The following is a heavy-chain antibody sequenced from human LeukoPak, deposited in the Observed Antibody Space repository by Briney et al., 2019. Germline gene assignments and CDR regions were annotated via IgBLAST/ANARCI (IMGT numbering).Heavy chain of an antibody. Sequence: PGRSLRLSCAASGFTFSSYGMHWVRQAPGKGLEWVAVISYDGSNKYYADSVKGRFTISRDNSKNTLYLQMNSLRAEDTAVYYCAKDTGGGSRTYYDFWSFYYYGMDVWGQGTTVTVSS. D-gene: IGHD3-3*01. CDR3: AKDTGGGSRTYYDFWSFYYYGMDV. CDR1: GFTFSSYG. V-gene: IGHV3-30*18. J-gene: IGHJ6*02. CDR2: ISYDGSNK.